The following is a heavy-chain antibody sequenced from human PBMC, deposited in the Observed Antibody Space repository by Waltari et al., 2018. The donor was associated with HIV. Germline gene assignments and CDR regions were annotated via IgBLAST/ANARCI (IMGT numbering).Heavy chain of an antibody. CDR2: ISWNSGSI. Sequence: EVQLVESGGGLVQPGRSLRLSWAGSGFTFYDYAMHWVRQAPGEGLEWVSGISWNSGSIGYADSVKGRFTISRDNAKNSLYLQMNSLRAEDTALYYCAKGQTLYWYFDLWGRGTLVTVSS. J-gene: IGHJ2*01. CDR1: GFTFYDYA. V-gene: IGHV3-9*01. CDR3: AKGQTLYWYFDL.